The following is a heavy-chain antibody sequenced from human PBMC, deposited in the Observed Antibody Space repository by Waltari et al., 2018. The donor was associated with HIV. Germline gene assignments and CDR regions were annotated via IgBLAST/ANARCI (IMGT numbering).Heavy chain of an antibody. CDR1: GFTLGSYS. J-gene: IGHJ6*02. CDR2: ISSSSSTI. CDR3: ARDDYGMDV. V-gene: IGHV3-48*04. Sequence: EVQLVESGGGLVQPGGSLRLSCAASGFTLGSYSQNWVRQAPGKGLEWVSYISSSSSTIYYADSVKGRFTISRDNAKNSLYLQMNSLRAEDTAVYYCARDDYGMDVWGQGTTVTVSS.